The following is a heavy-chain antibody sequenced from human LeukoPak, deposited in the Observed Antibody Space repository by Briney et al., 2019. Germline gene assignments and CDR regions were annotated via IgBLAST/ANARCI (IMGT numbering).Heavy chain of an antibody. D-gene: IGHD5-12*01. V-gene: IGHV4-31*03. J-gene: IGHJ6*02. CDR1: GGSISSGGYY. Sequence: TSQTLSLTCTVSGGSISSGGYYWNWIRQHPGKGLEWIGYIYYSGSTYYNPSLKSRVTISVDTSKNQFSLKLSSVTAADTAVYYCAREEGAYDFTVTFEGYGMDVWGQGTTVTVSS. CDR3: AREEGAYDFTVTFEGYGMDV. CDR2: IYYSGST.